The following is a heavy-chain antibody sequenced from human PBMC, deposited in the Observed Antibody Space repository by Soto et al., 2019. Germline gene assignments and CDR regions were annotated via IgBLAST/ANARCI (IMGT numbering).Heavy chain of an antibody. V-gene: IGHV1-69*02. CDR1: GDTFNSYT. J-gene: IGHJ4*02. Sequence: HVQLVQPGAEVKKPGSSVKVSCKASGDTFNSYTMSWVRQAPGQGLEWMGRIIPIFGIANYAQNLQGRVTITADTSTNTSSMELSILTYEATAVYYCASPMVGDTKWGQGTLVTVSS. CDR2: IIPIFGIA. CDR3: ASPMVGDTK. D-gene: IGHD1-26*01.